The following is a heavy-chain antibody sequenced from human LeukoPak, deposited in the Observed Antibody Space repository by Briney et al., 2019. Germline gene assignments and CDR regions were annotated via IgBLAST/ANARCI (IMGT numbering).Heavy chain of an antibody. CDR1: GFTFSSYG. D-gene: IGHD3-10*01. J-gene: IGHJ4*02. Sequence: PGRSLGLSCAASGFTFSSYGMHWVRQAPGKGLEWVAVISYDGSNKYYADSVKGRFTISRDNSKNTLYLQMNSLRAEDTAVYYCAVYGSGSYYTTTFDYWGQGTLVTVSS. V-gene: IGHV3-30*03. CDR2: ISYDGSNK. CDR3: AVYGSGSYYTTTFDY.